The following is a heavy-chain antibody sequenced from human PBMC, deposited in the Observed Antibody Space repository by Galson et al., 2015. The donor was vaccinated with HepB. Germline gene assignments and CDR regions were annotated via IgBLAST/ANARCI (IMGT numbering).Heavy chain of an antibody. V-gene: IGHV3-73*01. CDR3: TRLISVPGL. CDR2: IRTKTNSYAT. Sequence: SLRLSCAASGFTFSGSAMHWVRQASGKGLEWVGRIRTKTNSYATAYAASVKGRFTISRDDSKNTAYLQMNSLKTEDTAVYYCTRLISVPGLWGQGTLVTVSS. D-gene: IGHD6-6*01. J-gene: IGHJ4*02. CDR1: GFTFSGSA.